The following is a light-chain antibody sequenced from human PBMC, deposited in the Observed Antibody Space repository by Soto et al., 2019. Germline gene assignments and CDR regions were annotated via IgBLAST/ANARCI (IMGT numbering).Light chain of an antibody. CDR2: GAS. CDR3: QQYNNWPPIT. J-gene: IGKJ5*01. V-gene: IGKV3D-15*01. CDR1: QIVISK. Sequence: ETVMSQSPATLSVSPGESATLSCRASQIVISKLAWYQQKPGQAPRLLIYGASTRATGIPARFSGSGSGTEFTLSISSLQSEDSAVYYCQQYNNWPPITFGQGTRLEIK.